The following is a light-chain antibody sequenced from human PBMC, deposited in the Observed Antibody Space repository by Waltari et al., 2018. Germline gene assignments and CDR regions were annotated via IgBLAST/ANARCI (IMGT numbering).Light chain of an antibody. V-gene: IGKV3-20*01. CDR1: QSVTSIS. Sequence: EVVLTQSPGTLSLSPGERATLSGRASQSVTSISFSWYQQKLGKAARLLIYGTSSRATGTPDRFSGSGSGTDFTLTSSRLEPEYVAVYYCQQYDGEVVTFGGGTKVEI. CDR3: QQYDGEVVT. CDR2: GTS. J-gene: IGKJ4*01.